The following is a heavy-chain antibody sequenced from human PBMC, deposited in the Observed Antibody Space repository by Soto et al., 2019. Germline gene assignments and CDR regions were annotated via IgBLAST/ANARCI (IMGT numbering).Heavy chain of an antibody. CDR1: GYTFTSYG. J-gene: IGHJ5*02. V-gene: IGHV1-18*01. CDR3: ARTSSYYYGSGTGGWFDP. Sequence: QVQLVQSGAEVKKPGASVKVSCKASGYTFTSYGISWVRQAPGQGLEWMGWISAYNGNTNYAQKLQGRVTMTTDTSTSTAYMELRSPRSDDTAVYYCARTSSYYYGSGTGGWFDPWGQGTLVTVSS. CDR2: ISAYNGNT. D-gene: IGHD3-10*01.